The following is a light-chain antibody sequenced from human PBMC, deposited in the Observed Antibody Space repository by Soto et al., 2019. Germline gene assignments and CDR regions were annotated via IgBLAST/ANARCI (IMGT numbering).Light chain of an antibody. V-gene: IGKV3-20*01. CDR1: QSVRNTY. J-gene: IGKJ5*01. CDR2: GAS. Sequence: EIVLTQSPGILSFSPGERATLSCRASQSVRNTYLAWYQQKPGQAPRLLIHGASSRATGIPDRFSGSGSGTDFTLTISRLEPEDFAVYYCQYYSSSLSITFGQGTRLDI. CDR3: QYYSSSLSIT.